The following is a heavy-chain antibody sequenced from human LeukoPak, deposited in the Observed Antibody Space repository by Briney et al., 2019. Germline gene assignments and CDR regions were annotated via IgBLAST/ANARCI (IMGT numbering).Heavy chain of an antibody. CDR1: AGTFSSYA. CDR2: IIPIFGTA. J-gene: IGHJ4*02. D-gene: IGHD3-10*01. V-gene: IGHV1-69*05. CDR3: ARGDLYYYGSGSFEGGFDY. Sequence: GASVKVSCKASAGTFSSYAISWVRQAPGQGLEWMGRIIPIFGTANYAQKFQGRVTITTDESTSTAYMELSSLRSEDTAVYYCARGDLYYYGSGSFEGGFDYWGQGTLVTVSS.